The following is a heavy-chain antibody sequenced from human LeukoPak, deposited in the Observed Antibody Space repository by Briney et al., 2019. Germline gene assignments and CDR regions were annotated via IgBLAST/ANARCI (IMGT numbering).Heavy chain of an antibody. CDR1: GGSFSGYY. J-gene: IGHJ5*02. Sequence: SETLSLTCAVYGGSFSGYYWSWIRQPPGKGLEWIGEINHSGSTNYNPSLKSQVTISVDTSKNQFSLKLSSVTAADTAVYYCARSSWFGVFDPWGQGTLVTVSS. V-gene: IGHV4-34*01. D-gene: IGHD3-10*01. CDR3: ARSSWFGVFDP. CDR2: INHSGST.